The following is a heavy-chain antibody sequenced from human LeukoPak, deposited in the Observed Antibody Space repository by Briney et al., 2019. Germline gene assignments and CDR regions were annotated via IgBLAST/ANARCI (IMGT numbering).Heavy chain of an antibody. V-gene: IGHV4-61*01. Sequence: PSETLSLTCTVSRGAVSSGSYYWTWIRQPPGKGLEWIAYISYSGSTNYNPSLKSRVTISVDTSENQFSLNLSSVTAADTAVYYCARRGSGGRSFDIWGQGTMVTVSS. CDR3: ARRGSGGRSFDI. D-gene: IGHD2-15*01. J-gene: IGHJ3*02. CDR1: RGAVSSGSYY. CDR2: ISYSGST.